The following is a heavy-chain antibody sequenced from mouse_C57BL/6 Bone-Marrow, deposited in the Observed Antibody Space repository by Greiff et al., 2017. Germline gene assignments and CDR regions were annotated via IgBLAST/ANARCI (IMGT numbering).Heavy chain of an antibody. V-gene: IGHV1-81*01. CDR2: LYPRSGNT. D-gene: IGHD1-1*01. J-gene: IGHJ3*01. CDR1: GYTFTSYG. CDR3: AKHYGFAD. Sequence: VKLVESGAELVRPGASVKLSCKASGYTFTSYGISWVKQRTGQGLEWIGELYPRSGNTYYNEKFKGKATLTADKSSSTACMELRSLTSEDSAVYFSAKHYGFADWGQGTLVTVSA.